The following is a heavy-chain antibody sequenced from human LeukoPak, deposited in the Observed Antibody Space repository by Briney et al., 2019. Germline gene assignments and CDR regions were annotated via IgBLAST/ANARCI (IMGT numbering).Heavy chain of an antibody. Sequence: SETLSLTCTVSGASISSYYWSWIRQPPGKGLEWIGYIYYSGSTRYNPSLKSRVTISVDTSKNQFSLKLSSVTAADTAVYYCARLGILRFPSNWFDPWGQGTLVTVSS. CDR1: GASISSYY. CDR3: ARLGILRFPSNWFDP. V-gene: IGHV4-59*01. J-gene: IGHJ5*02. D-gene: IGHD3-3*01. CDR2: IYYSGST.